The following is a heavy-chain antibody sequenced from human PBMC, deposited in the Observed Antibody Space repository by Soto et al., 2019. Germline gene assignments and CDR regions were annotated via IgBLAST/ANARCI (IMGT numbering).Heavy chain of an antibody. V-gene: IGHV1-3*01. CDR3: ARAGNWNYRLDY. J-gene: IGHJ4*02. CDR2: INAGNGNT. Sequence: ASVKVSCKASGYTFTSYAMHWVRQAPGQRLEWMGWINAGNGNTKYSQKFQGRVTITRDTSASTAYMELSSLRSEDTAVYYCARAGNWNYRLDYWGQGPLVTVSS. D-gene: IGHD1-7*01. CDR1: GYTFTSYA.